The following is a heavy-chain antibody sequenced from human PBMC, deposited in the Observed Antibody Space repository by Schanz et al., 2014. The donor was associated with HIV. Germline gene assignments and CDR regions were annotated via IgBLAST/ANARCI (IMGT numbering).Heavy chain of an antibody. J-gene: IGHJ4*02. V-gene: IGHV3-23*04. Sequence: VQLVESGGGVVQPGRSLRLSCAASGFTFSSYAMHWVRQAPGKGLEWVSSISGSGGSTYYADSVKGRFTISRDNSKNTLSLQMDSLRVDDTAIYYCAKRSGRSFGYFDSWGQGLLVTVSS. CDR3: AKRSGRSFGYFDS. D-gene: IGHD2-15*01. CDR1: GFTFSSYA. CDR2: ISGSGGST.